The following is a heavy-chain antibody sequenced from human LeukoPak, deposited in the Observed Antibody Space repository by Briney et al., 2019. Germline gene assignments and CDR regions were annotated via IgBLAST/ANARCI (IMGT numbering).Heavy chain of an antibody. CDR3: ARDLVTVTKGFDI. D-gene: IGHD4-17*01. V-gene: IGHV4-59*11. J-gene: IGHJ3*02. Sequence: SETLSLTCAVSDDSFSSHYWTWIRQPPGKGLVWIGYISYIGSTNYNPSLKSRVTTSIDTYRNKFSLRLSSVTAADTAVYYCARDLVTVTKGFDIWGQGKMVSVSS. CDR2: ISYIGST. CDR1: DDSFSSHY.